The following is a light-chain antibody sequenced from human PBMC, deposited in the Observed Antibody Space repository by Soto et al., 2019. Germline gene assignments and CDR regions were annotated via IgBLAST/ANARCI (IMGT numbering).Light chain of an antibody. CDR2: AAS. Sequence: DIQMTQSPSSLSASVGDRVTITCRASQSISSYLNWYQQKPGKAPKLLIYAASSLQSGVPSRFSGSGSGTDFTLTISSLQPEDFATYYCQQSYSTQFTFGPRTKVDIK. CDR3: QQSYSTQFT. J-gene: IGKJ3*01. CDR1: QSISSY. V-gene: IGKV1-39*01.